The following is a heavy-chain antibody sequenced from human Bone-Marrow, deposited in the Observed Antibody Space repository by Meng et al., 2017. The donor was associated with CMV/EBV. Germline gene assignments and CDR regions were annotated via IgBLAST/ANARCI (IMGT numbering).Heavy chain of an antibody. CDR2: IYYSGST. V-gene: IGHV4-61*05. J-gene: IGHJ4*02. CDR1: GGSISSSSYY. D-gene: IGHD5-18*01. Sequence: SETLSLTCTVSGGSISSSSYYWGWIRQPPGKGLEWIGYIYYSGSTNYNPSLKSRVTISVDTSKNQFSLKLSSVTAADTAVYYCARGSWIQGWGYFDYWGQGTLVTVSS. CDR3: ARGSWIQGWGYFDY.